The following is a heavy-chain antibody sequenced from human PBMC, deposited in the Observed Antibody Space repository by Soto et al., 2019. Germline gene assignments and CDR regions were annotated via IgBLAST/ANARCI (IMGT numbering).Heavy chain of an antibody. Sequence: GGSLRLSCAASGFTFSSYGMHWVRQAPGKGLEWVAVISYDGSNKYYADSVKGRFTISRDNSKNTLYLQMNSLRAEDTAVYYCAKVLRITMVRGVPIDYWGQGTLVTVSS. CDR3: AKVLRITMVRGVPIDY. V-gene: IGHV3-30*18. CDR1: GFTFSSYG. J-gene: IGHJ4*02. CDR2: ISYDGSNK. D-gene: IGHD3-10*01.